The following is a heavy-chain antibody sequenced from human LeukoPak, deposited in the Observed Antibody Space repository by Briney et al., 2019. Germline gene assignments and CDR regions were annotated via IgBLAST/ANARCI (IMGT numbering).Heavy chain of an antibody. CDR2: IYYSGST. Sequence: SETLSLTCTVSGGSISSSSYYWGWIRQPPGKGLEWIGSIYYSGSTYYNPSLKSRVTISVDTSKNQFSLKLSSVTAADTAVYYCARDRYSINGWAMVRGVTNPLFDYWGQGTLVTVSS. V-gene: IGHV4-39*07. CDR1: GGSISSSSYY. CDR3: ARDRYSINGWAMVRGVTNPLFDY. J-gene: IGHJ4*02. D-gene: IGHD3-10*01.